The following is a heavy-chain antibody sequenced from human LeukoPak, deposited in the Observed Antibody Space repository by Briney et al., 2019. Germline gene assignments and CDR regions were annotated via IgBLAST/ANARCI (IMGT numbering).Heavy chain of an antibody. Sequence: GGSLRLSCVASGFTSSTYGMHWVRQAPGQGLEWMGIINPSGGSTSYAQKFQGRVTMTRDTSTSTVYMELSSLRSEDTAVYYCAILRFLEWLLPPGYAFDIWGQGTMVTVSS. D-gene: IGHD3-3*01. CDR2: INPSGGST. V-gene: IGHV1-46*01. CDR1: GFTSSTYG. CDR3: AILRFLEWLLPPGYAFDI. J-gene: IGHJ3*02.